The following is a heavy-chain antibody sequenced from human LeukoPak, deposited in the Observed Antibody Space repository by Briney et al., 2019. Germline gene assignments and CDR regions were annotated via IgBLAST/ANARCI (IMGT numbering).Heavy chain of an antibody. CDR2: INSSSSYI. V-gene: IGHV3-21*01. CDR1: GFTFSSYS. J-gene: IGHJ4*02. CDR3: ARGDLVRTPVIPIAY. Sequence: GGSLRLSCAAYGFTFSSYSMNWVRQAPGKGLEWVSSINSSSSYIYYTDSVKVRFTISRDNAKNSLYLQMNSLRAEDTAVYYCARGDLVRTPVIPIAYWGQGTLVTVSS. D-gene: IGHD3-9*01.